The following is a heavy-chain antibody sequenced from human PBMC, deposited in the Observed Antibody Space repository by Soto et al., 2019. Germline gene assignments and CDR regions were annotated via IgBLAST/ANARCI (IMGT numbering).Heavy chain of an antibody. Sequence: TLSLTCTVSGGSISSGGYYWSWIRQHPGKGLEWIGYIYYSGSTYYNPSLKSRVTISVDTSKNQFSLKLSSVTAADTAVYYCARDLGGGYYYGMDVWGQGTTVTVSS. CDR1: GGSISSGGYY. V-gene: IGHV4-31*03. D-gene: IGHD3-16*01. CDR2: IYYSGST. J-gene: IGHJ6*02. CDR3: ARDLGGGYYYGMDV.